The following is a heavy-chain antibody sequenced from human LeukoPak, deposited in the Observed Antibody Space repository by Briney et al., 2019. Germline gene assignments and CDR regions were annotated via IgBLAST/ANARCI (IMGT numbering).Heavy chain of an antibody. CDR3: ARGRVTMIVVVLDAFDI. CDR2: INPNSGGT. Sequence: ASVKVSCKASGYTFTGYYMHWVRRAPGQGLEWMGWINPNSGGTNYAQKFQGRVTMTRDTSISTAYMELSRLRSDDTAVYYCARGRVTMIVVVLDAFDIWGQGTMVTVSS. V-gene: IGHV1-2*02. D-gene: IGHD3-22*01. CDR1: GYTFTGYY. J-gene: IGHJ3*02.